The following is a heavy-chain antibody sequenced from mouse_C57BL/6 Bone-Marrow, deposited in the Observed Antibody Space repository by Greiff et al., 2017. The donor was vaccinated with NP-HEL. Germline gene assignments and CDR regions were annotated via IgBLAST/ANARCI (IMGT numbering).Heavy chain of an antibody. J-gene: IGHJ3*01. CDR3: ARVSTVVKWSAY. CDR2: IDPSASYT. Sequence: VPPPQPGAGLARPGTSATLSCKASGYTFTSYWMPWVLQRPGQGLECIAVIDPSASYTSYNQELKGTATFTVDTFSRSAYMPLGSVASENSAVYYCARVSTVVKWSAYWGRRTRVTVSA. D-gene: IGHD2-2*01. CDR1: GYTFTSYW. V-gene: IGHV1-59*01.